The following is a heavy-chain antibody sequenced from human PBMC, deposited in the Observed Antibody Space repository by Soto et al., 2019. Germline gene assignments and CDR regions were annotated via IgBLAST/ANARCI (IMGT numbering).Heavy chain of an antibody. Sequence: QVQLVQSGAEVKKPGASVKVSCKASGYTFTSYDINWVRQATGQGLEWMGWMNPNSGNTGYAQKFQGRVTMTRNTAKSTAYRELSSLRAEDTAVYDGARSIAARRGGDYWGQGTLVTVSS. CDR3: ARSIAARRGGDY. J-gene: IGHJ4*02. CDR2: MNPNSGNT. CDR1: GYTFTSYD. V-gene: IGHV1-8*01. D-gene: IGHD6-6*01.